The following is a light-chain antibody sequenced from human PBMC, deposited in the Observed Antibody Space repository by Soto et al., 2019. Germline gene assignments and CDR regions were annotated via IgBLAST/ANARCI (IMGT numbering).Light chain of an antibody. CDR1: QSVSNS. CDR2: DAS. V-gene: IGKV3-11*01. CDR3: QQRSDWIT. J-gene: IGKJ5*01. Sequence: SGLTQSPTTLSLSTGERATLSCRASQSVSNSLAWFQQKPGQAPRLLIYDASNRATGIPARFSGSGSGTDFTLTISSLEPEDFAVYYCQQRSDWITFGQGTRLEIK.